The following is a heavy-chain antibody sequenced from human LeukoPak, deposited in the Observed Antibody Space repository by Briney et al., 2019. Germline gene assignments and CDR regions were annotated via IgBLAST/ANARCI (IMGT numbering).Heavy chain of an antibody. D-gene: IGHD4-23*01. CDR1: GFTFSTYA. V-gene: IGHV3-23*01. Sequence: GGSLRLSCAASGFTFSTYAMSWVRQAPGKGLEWVSAISGSGGSTYYADSVKGRFTISRDNSKNTLYLQMNSLRAEDTAVYYCAKDGGLSETTVAYFDYWGQGTLVTVSS. J-gene: IGHJ4*02. CDR3: AKDGGLSETTVAYFDY. CDR2: ISGSGGST.